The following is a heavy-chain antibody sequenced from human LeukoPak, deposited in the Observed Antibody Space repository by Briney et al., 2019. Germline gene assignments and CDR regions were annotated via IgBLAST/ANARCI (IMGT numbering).Heavy chain of an antibody. D-gene: IGHD2-15*01. CDR3: TRDGGSSSFDFDY. Sequence: GGSLRLSCAASGFTFTTHSMNWVRPAPGKGLEWIAYMTAAGVTRYGDSVQGRVTISRDNGMQSAYLQMISLRVEDTAVYYCTRDGGSSSFDFDYWGQGVLVTVSS. J-gene: IGHJ4*02. CDR2: MTAAGVT. V-gene: IGHV3-21*01. CDR1: GFTFTTHS.